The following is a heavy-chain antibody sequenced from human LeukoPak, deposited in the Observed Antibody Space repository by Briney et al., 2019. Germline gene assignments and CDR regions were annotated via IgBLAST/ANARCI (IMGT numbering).Heavy chain of an antibody. Sequence: PGGSLRLSCAASGFTFSRSAMHWVRQAPGKGLEWIAVISSDGSSKSYADSGKGRFTISRDNAKNSLYLQMNSLRAEDTAVYYCARDSKSRYYDSSGYYPWGQGTLVTVSS. CDR2: ISSDGSSK. CDR3: ARDSKSRYYDSSGYYP. CDR1: GFTFSRSA. J-gene: IGHJ5*02. D-gene: IGHD3-22*01. V-gene: IGHV3-30-3*01.